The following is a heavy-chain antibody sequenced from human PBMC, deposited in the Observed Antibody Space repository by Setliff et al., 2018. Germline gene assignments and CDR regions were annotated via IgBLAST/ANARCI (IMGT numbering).Heavy chain of an antibody. D-gene: IGHD6-13*01. CDR3: AKMAVIAAAGPEVY. J-gene: IGHJ4*02. Sequence: GESLKISCAASGFTFSSYAMSWVRQAPGKGLEWVSAISGSGGSTYYADSVKGRFTISRDNSKNTLYLQMNSPRAEDTAVYYCAKMAVIAAAGPEVYWGQGTLVTVSS. CDR1: GFTFSSYA. V-gene: IGHV3-23*01. CDR2: ISGSGGST.